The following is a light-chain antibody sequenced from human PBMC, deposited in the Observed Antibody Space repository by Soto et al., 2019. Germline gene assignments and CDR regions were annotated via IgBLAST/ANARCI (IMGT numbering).Light chain of an antibody. CDR1: SSDVGGYSY. CDR3: SSYTRSSTYV. J-gene: IGLJ1*01. V-gene: IGLV2-14*01. CDR2: DVS. Sequence: QSALTQPASVSGSPGQSITISCTGTSSDVGGYSYVSWYQQHPGKAPKVMIYDVSNRPSGVSNRFSGAKSGNTASLTISGLQAEDEADYYCSSYTRSSTYVFGTGTKLTVL.